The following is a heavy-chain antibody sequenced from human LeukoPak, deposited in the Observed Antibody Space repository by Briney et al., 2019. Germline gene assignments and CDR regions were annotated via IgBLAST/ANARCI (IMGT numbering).Heavy chain of an antibody. CDR3: ARGGCSTISCSDLYYYYYYMDV. J-gene: IGHJ6*03. D-gene: IGHD1-26*01. CDR2: IYSGGRT. CDR1: GFTVNNNY. V-gene: IGHV3-53*01. Sequence: GGSLRLSCAASGFTVNNNYMTWVRLAPGKGLEWVSVIYSGGRTYYADSVKGRFTISRDDFKNMVYLQMNSLRAGDTALYYCARGGCSTISCSDLYYYYYYMDVWGKGTTVTVSS.